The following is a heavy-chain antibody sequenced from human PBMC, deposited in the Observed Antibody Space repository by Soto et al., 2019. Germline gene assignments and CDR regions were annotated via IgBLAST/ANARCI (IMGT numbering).Heavy chain of an antibody. D-gene: IGHD2-15*01. CDR3: TTGSVEGV. V-gene: IGHV3-15*07. CDR2: VKTNSEGGAT. CDR1: DFTINNAW. J-gene: IGHJ6*02. Sequence: EAQLVESGGGLVKPGGSLRLSCAASDFTINNAWMNWVRQAPGKGLEWVARVKTNSEGGATDYAAPLKGRFTISRDDSKNTLFLQMSSLKTEDTAVYYCTTGSVEGVWGQGATVTVSS.